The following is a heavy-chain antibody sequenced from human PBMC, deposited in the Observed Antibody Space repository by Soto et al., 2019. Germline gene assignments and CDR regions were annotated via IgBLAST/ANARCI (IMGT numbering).Heavy chain of an antibody. CDR1: GASFTSNDW. Sequence: LSLTCAVSGASFTSNDWWTWVRQPPGRGLEWIGEIYRTGSTNYNPSLKSRVTISLDKSENQFSLKVTSLTAADTAVYYCASRDPGTSVDYWGQGTLVTVSS. D-gene: IGHD1-7*01. J-gene: IGHJ4*02. CDR3: ASRDPGTSVDY. CDR2: IYRTGST. V-gene: IGHV4-4*02.